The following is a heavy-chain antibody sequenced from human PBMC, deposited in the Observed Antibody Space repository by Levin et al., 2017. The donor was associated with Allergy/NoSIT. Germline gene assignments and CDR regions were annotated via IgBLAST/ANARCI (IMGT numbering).Heavy chain of an antibody. D-gene: IGHD6-13*01. CDR2: IDWDDEK. CDR3: ARDEYGSPYFDY. V-gene: IGHV2-70*04. J-gene: IGHJ4*02. Sequence: ASGPTLVKPTQTLTLTCTFSGFSLSPGEMRVSWIRPPPGKALEWLARIDWDDEKFYTTSLKTRLSISKDTSKNQVVLTVTNMTPVDTATYYCARDEYGSPYFDYWGQGTLVTVSS. CDR1: GFSLSPGEMR.